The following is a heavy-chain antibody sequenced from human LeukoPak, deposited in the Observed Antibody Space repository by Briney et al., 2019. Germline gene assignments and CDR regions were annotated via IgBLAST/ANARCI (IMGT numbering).Heavy chain of an antibody. J-gene: IGHJ4*02. V-gene: IGHV3-7*01. CDR1: GFTFSSYW. CDR3: ARSLGGIAARPYY. Sequence: GGSLRLSCAASGFTFSSYWMSWVRQAPGKGLEWVANIKQDGSEKYYVDSVKGRFTISRDNAKNSLYLQMNSLRAEDTAVYYCARSLGGIAARPYYWGQGTLVTVSS. D-gene: IGHD6-6*01. CDR2: IKQDGSEK.